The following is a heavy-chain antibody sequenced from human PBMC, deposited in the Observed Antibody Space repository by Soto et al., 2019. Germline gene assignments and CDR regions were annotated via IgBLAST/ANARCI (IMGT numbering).Heavy chain of an antibody. V-gene: IGHV3-74*01. Sequence: GGSLRLSCAASGFTFSTYWMHWIRQVPGKGLEWVSRINSDASHTYYADSVKGRFTISRDNAKNTLHLEMNSLRAEDTAVYYCATGANFYYDTSRYWGQGTLVTVSS. J-gene: IGHJ4*02. CDR2: INSDASHT. D-gene: IGHD3-22*01. CDR3: ATGANFYYDTSRY. CDR1: GFTFSTYW.